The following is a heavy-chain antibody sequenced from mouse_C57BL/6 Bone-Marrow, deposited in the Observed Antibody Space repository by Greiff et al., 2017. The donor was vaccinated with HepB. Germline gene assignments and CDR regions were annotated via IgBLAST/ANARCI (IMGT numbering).Heavy chain of an antibody. D-gene: IGHD1-1*01. CDR1: GFTFSSYG. CDR2: ISSGGSYT. J-gene: IGHJ2*01. V-gene: IGHV5-6*01. CDR3: ARPGSSPDY. Sequence: EVKLVESGGDLVKPGGSLKLSCAASGFTFSSYGMSWVRQTPDKRLEWVATISSGGSYTYYPDSVKGRFTISRDNAKNTLYLQMSSLKSEDTAMYYCARPGSSPDYWGQGTTLTVSS.